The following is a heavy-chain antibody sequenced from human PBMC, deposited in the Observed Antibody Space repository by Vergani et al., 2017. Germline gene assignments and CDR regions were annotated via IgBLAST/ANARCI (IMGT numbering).Heavy chain of an antibody. J-gene: IGHJ4*02. D-gene: IGHD3-22*01. Sequence: EVQRVESGGGLVKPGGSLRLSCAASGFTFSSYSMNGVRQAPGTGLEWVSSISSRSSYIYYADSVKGRVTISRDNAKNSLYLQMNSLRAEDTAVYYCASAQTPITMIVVDFDYWGQGTLVTVSS. V-gene: IGHV3-21*01. CDR3: ASAQTPITMIVVDFDY. CDR2: ISSRSSYI. CDR1: GFTFSSYS.